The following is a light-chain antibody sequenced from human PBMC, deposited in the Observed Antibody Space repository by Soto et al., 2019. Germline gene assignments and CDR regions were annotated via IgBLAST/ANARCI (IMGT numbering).Light chain of an antibody. V-gene: IGLV2-11*01. CDR2: DVS. J-gene: IGLJ1*01. CDR3: CSYAGTYRNVYV. Sequence: ALAEPRYPAGTIRQPLTISCSEIMSHVCGYHYVSWYQQHPGKAPKVIIYDVSKWPSGVPDRFSGSKSGNTASLTISGLQADDEADYYCCSYAGTYRNVYVLGTGTKVTVL. CDR1: MSHVCGYHY.